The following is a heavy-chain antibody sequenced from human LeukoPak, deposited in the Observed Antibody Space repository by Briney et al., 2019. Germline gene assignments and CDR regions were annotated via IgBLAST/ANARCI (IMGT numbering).Heavy chain of an antibody. CDR3: ARDWSGYSSGWSYFDY. V-gene: IGHV4-4*07. Sequence: SETLSLTCTVSGGSISSYYWSWIRQPAGKGLEWIGRIYTSGSTNYNPSPKSRVTMSVGTSKNQFSLKLSSVTATDTAVYYCARDWSGYSSGWSYFDYWGQGTLVTVSS. J-gene: IGHJ4*02. CDR1: GGSISSYY. CDR2: IYTSGST. D-gene: IGHD6-19*01.